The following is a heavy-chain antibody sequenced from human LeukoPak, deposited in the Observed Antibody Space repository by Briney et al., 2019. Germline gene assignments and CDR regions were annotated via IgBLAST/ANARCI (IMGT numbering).Heavy chain of an antibody. CDR1: GFSFGSYA. D-gene: IGHD2-2*02. Sequence: PGGSLRLSCAASGFSFGSYAMSWVRQAAGKGLEWVSGICGSVSGSGDCTHYADSVKGRFTISRDNSKNTLYLQMNSLRAEDTAVYYCTKDIVVVPAAISLPSYGMDVWGQGTTVTVSS. J-gene: IGHJ6*02. CDR3: TKDIVVVPAAISLPSYGMDV. V-gene: IGHV3-23*01. CDR2: ICGSVSGSGDCT.